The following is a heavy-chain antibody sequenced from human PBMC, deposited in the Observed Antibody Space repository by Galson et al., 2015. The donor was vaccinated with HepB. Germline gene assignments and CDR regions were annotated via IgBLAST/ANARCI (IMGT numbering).Heavy chain of an antibody. J-gene: IGHJ6*02. CDR2: ISSSSSYI. CDR1: GFTFSSYS. V-gene: IGHV3-21*01. Sequence: SLRLSCAASGFTFSSYSMNWVRQAPGKGLEWVSSISSSSSYIYYADSVKGRFTISRDNAKNSLYLQMNSLRAEDTAVYYCARDLWGSSSGSRAGYYYGMDVWGQGTTVTVSS. D-gene: IGHD6-13*01. CDR3: ARDLWGSSSGSRAGYYYGMDV.